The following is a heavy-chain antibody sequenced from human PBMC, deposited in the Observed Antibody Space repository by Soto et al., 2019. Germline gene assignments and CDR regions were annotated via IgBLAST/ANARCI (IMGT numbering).Heavy chain of an antibody. CDR3: ASFFEGYCSGGSCYSEDY. CDR1: GFTFSSYG. D-gene: IGHD2-15*01. J-gene: IGHJ4*02. V-gene: IGHV3-33*01. CDR2: IWYDGSNK. Sequence: QVQLVESGGGVVQPGRSLRLSCAASGFTFSSYGMHWVRQAPGKGLEWVAVIWYDGSNKYYADSVKGRFTISRDNSKNKLYLQMNSLRAEDTAVYYCASFFEGYCSGGSCYSEDYWGQGTLVTVSS.